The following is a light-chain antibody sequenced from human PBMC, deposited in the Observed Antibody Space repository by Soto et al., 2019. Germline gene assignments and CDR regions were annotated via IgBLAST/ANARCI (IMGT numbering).Light chain of an antibody. CDR2: DAS. V-gene: IGKV1-27*01. J-gene: IGKJ1*01. CDR1: QNINNY. CDR3: QKFNSAPWT. Sequence: DIQMTQSPSSLSASVGDRVTITCQASQNINNYLNWYQQKPGRAPKLLIYDASNLEAGVPSRFSGSGSGTDFTLTIGSLQPEDVATYYCQKFNSAPWTFGQGTKVDIK.